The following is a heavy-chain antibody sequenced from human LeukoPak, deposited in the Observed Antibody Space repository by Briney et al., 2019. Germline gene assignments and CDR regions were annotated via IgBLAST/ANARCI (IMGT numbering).Heavy chain of an antibody. Sequence: GASVKVSCKASGGTFSSYAISWVRQAPGQGLEWMGGIIPIFGTANYAQKFQGRVTITADESTSTAYMELSSLRSEDTAVYYCARDRNSPLLHDAFDIWGQGTMVTVSS. D-gene: IGHD2-15*01. CDR2: IIPIFGTA. J-gene: IGHJ3*02. CDR3: ARDRNSPLLHDAFDI. V-gene: IGHV1-69*13. CDR1: GGTFSSYA.